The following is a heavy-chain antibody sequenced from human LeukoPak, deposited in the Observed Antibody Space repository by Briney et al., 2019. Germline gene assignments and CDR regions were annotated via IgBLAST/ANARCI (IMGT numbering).Heavy chain of an antibody. D-gene: IGHD6-19*01. Sequence: SETLSPTCTVSGGSSSSYYWTWIRQAAGKGLEWIGRIHTSGSTKYNPSLNSRVTMSLDTSNNQFSLKLSSVTAADTAVYYCARGAPYRGGNYYFDHWGQGTQVNVSS. J-gene: IGHJ4*02. V-gene: IGHV4-4*07. CDR1: GGSSSSYY. CDR2: IHTSGST. CDR3: ARGAPYRGGNYYFDH.